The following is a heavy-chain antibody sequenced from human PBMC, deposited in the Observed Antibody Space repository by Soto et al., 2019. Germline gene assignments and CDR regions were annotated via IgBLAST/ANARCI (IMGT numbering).Heavy chain of an antibody. J-gene: IGHJ4*02. CDR2: IGSSGDIT. D-gene: IGHD2-21*02. CDR1: GFSFTNFA. Sequence: PGGSLRLSCAASGFSFTNFAMSWVRQAPGKGLEWVAGIGSSGDITWYADSVKGRLSISRDNSKNTLYLQLHSLRFEDTAVYYCAKDDFTDRGDDYFDYWGPGTLVTVSS. CDR3: AKDDFTDRGDDYFDY. V-gene: IGHV3-23*01.